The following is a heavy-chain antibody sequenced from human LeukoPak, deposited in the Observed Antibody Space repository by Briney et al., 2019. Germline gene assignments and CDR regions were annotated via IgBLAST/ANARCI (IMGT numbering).Heavy chain of an antibody. CDR3: ARFYSRLCAFDI. CDR2: IYYSGST. Sequence: ASETLSLTCTVSGGSISSYYWSWIRQPPGKGLEWIGYIYYSGSTNYNPSLKSRVTISVDTSKNQFSLKLSSVTAADTAVYYCARFYSRLCAFDIWGQGTMVTVSS. D-gene: IGHD4-11*01. CDR1: GGSISSYY. V-gene: IGHV4-59*01. J-gene: IGHJ3*02.